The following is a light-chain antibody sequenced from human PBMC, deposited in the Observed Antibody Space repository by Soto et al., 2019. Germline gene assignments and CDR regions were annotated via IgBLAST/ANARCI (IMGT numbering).Light chain of an antibody. CDR2: DAS. CDR3: QQRSDWPLT. Sequence: EIVLTQSPATLSVSPGERATLSCRASQSVSSYLAWYQQKPGQAPRLLIYDASNRATGIPARFSGSGSGTDFTLTISSLEPEDFAVYYCQQRSDWPLTFXGGTKV. J-gene: IGKJ4*01. CDR1: QSVSSY. V-gene: IGKV3-11*01.